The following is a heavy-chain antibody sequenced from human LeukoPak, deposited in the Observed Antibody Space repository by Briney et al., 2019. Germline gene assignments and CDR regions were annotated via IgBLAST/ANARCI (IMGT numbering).Heavy chain of an antibody. D-gene: IGHD1-20*01. CDR3: ARGYNWNNGDFFGLDV. CDR2: IGTADDT. J-gene: IGHJ6*02. Sequence: GGSLRLSCAASGFTSSSYDLHWVRQPTGRGLEWVSGIGTADDTYYADSVRGRFTISRENAKNSLNLHMTSLRAGDTAVYYCARGYNWNNGDFFGLDVWGLGTMVTVSS. CDR1: GFTSSSYD. V-gene: IGHV3-13*01.